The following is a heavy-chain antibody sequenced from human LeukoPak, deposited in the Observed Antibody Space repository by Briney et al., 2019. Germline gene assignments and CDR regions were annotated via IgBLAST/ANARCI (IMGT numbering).Heavy chain of an antibody. J-gene: IGHJ3*02. CDR1: GFTFNSYW. D-gene: IGHD2-2*02. CDR3: ARGYCSSTSCYTVGAFDI. V-gene: IGHV3-74*01. Sequence: GGSLRLSCAASGFTFNSYWMHWVRQAPGKGLVWVSRINSDGSSTSYADSVKGRFTISRDNAKNTLYLQMNSLRAEDTAVYYCARGYCSSTSCYTVGAFDIWGQGTVVTVSS. CDR2: INSDGSST.